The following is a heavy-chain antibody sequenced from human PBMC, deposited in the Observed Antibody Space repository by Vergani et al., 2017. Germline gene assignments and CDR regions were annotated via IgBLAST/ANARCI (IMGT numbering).Heavy chain of an antibody. CDR3: AKGEPTYYYDSSGSSNWFDP. CDR1: GFTFSSYA. D-gene: IGHD3-22*01. Sequence: EVQLLESGGGLVQPGGSLRLSCAASGFTFSSYAMSWVRQAPEKGLEWVSTISGSGGSTYYADSVKGRVTISRDNFKNTLYLQMNSLRAEDTAVYYCAKGEPTYYYDSSGSSNWFDPWGQGTLVTVSS. CDR2: ISGSGGST. J-gene: IGHJ5*02. V-gene: IGHV3-23*01.